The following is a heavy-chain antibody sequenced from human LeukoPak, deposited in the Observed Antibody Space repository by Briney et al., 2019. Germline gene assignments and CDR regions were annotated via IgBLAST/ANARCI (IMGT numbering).Heavy chain of an antibody. V-gene: IGHV1-2*02. J-gene: IGHJ4*02. D-gene: IGHD3-22*01. CDR3: ARGLTYDSSGYYPW. Sequence: ASVTVSCKASGYTFTGYYMHWVRQAPGQGLEWMGWINPNSGGTNYAQKFQGRVTMTRHTSISTAYMELSSLRSEDTAVYYCARGLTYDSSGYYPWWGQGTLVTVSS. CDR2: INPNSGGT. CDR1: GYTFTGYY.